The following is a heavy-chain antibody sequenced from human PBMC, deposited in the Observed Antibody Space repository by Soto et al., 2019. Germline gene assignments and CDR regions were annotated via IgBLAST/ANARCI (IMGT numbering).Heavy chain of an antibody. CDR2: IYYSGST. CDR3: ARRYGSAIDY. D-gene: IGHD1-26*01. J-gene: IGHJ4*02. Sequence: QVQLQESGPGLVKPSETLSLTCTVSGGTISSRYWSWIRQPPGEGLEWIGYIYYSGSTNCNPSLKSRVTISVDTSKNQFSLKLSSVTAADTAVYYCARRYGSAIDYWGQGTLVTVSS. CDR1: GGTISSRY. V-gene: IGHV4-59*08.